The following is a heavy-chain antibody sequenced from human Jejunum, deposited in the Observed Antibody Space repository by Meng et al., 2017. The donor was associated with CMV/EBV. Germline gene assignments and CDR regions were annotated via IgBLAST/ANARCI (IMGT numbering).Heavy chain of an antibody. Sequence: KESGHPFGNYDMNWVRQAPGQRLEWMGLVNAGNGNTRYSQKIQDRITIGRNTSASTVDMELSSLTSEDKAVDYCASERWGSGYLDLWGRGALVTVSS. J-gene: IGHJ2*01. D-gene: IGHD4-23*01. CDR1: GHPFGNYD. CDR2: VNAGNGNT. CDR3: ASERWGSGYLDL. V-gene: IGHV1-3*01.